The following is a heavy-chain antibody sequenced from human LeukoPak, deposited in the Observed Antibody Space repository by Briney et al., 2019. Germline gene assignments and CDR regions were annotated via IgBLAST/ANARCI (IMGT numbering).Heavy chain of an antibody. V-gene: IGHV1-69*13. Sequence: ASVKVSCKASGGTFSTYGVSWVRQAPGQGLEWMGGIIPIFGKADYAQKFQDRVTITADESTSTAYMELSSLRSEDTALYYCARAGEYCSGGSCYSGVYLDYWGQGTLVTVSS. J-gene: IGHJ4*02. CDR3: ARAGEYCSGGSCYSGVYLDY. CDR1: GGTFSTYG. CDR2: IIPIFGKA. D-gene: IGHD2-15*01.